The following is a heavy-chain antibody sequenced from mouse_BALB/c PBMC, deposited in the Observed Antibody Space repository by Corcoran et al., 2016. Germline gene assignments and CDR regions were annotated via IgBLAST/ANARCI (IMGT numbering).Heavy chain of an antibody. CDR3: ARGIYDYDGDFAD. CDR1: GYSFTGYY. J-gene: IGHJ3*01. V-gene: IGHV1S34*01. Sequence: LVKTGASVKISCKASGYSFTGYYMHWVKQSHGKSLEWIGYISCYNGATSYNQKFEGKATFTVDTSSSTAYMQFNSLTSEDSAVYYCARGIYDYDGDFADWGQGTLVTVSA. CDR2: ISCYNGAT. D-gene: IGHD2-4*01.